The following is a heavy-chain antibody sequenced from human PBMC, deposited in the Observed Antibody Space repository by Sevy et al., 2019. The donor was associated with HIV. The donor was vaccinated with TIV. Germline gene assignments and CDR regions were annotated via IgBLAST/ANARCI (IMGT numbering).Heavy chain of an antibody. CDR1: DGSISSYY. CDR2: IYYSATT. Sequence: SETLSLTCTVPDGSISSYYWSWIRQPPGKGLEWIGYIYYSATTNYNPSLKSRVTISKDTSKNQFYLRLSSVTAADTAVYYCARGNQEYYYGMDVWGQGTTVTVSS. V-gene: IGHV4-59*01. D-gene: IGHD1-1*01. CDR3: ARGNQEYYYGMDV. J-gene: IGHJ6*02.